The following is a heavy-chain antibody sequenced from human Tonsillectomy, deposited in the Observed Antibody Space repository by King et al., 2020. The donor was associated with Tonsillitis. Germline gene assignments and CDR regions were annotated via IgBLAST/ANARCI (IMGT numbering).Heavy chain of an antibody. V-gene: IGHV3-74*03. CDR1: GFIFRGYW. CDR2: IKNDGSTR. CDR3: ARGGSGHTAYFDGMDV. Sequence: VQLVESGGGVVQPGGSTRLSCAASGFIFRGYWMYWVRQAPGKELVWVSRIKNDGSTRTYADFVKGRFTISRDNAKNTLFLEMNSLTVDDAAVYFCARGGSGHTAYFDGMDVWGQGTTVIVSS. J-gene: IGHJ6*02. D-gene: IGHD3-10*01.